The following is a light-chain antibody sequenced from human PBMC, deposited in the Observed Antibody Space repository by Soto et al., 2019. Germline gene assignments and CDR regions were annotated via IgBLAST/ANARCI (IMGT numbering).Light chain of an antibody. CDR1: SSDVGGYNY. Sequence: QSVLTQPASVSGSPGQSITISCTGTSSDVGGYNYVSWYQQYPGRVPKLLIYKVSNRPSGVSNRFSGSKSGNTASLTISGLQAEDEADYYCCSYTSSTTLYVFGSGTKVTVL. J-gene: IGLJ1*01. V-gene: IGLV2-14*01. CDR3: CSYTSSTTLYV. CDR2: KVS.